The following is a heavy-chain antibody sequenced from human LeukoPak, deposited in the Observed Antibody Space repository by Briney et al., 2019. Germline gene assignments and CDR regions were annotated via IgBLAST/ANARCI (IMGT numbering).Heavy chain of an antibody. CDR1: GFTLSSYS. J-gene: IGHJ3*01. V-gene: IGHV3-21*06. CDR3: ARGRSITLLRGVALSDGFDF. CDR2: IDTSASYV. Sequence: GGSLRLSCAASGFTLSSYSMNWVRQAPGKGLEWVSFIDTSASYVYYGDSVKGRFAISRDNAKNSLYLQMNGLRAEDTAVYYCARGRSITLLRGVALSDGFDFWGQGAMVTVSS. D-gene: IGHD3-10*01.